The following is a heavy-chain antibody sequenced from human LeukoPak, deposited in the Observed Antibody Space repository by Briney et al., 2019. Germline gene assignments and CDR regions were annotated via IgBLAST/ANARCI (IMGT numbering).Heavy chain of an antibody. J-gene: IGHJ4*02. CDR2: ISSDGDNE. Sequence: GGSLRLSCAASGFTFRHYDVHWVRQAPGKGLEWVAIISSDGDNEYYADSVKGRFTISRDNSKNTLYLQMNSLRPEDTAVYYCSKGDNYDSSGYGDYWGQGSLVTVSS. D-gene: IGHD3-22*01. V-gene: IGHV3-30*18. CDR1: GFTFRHYD. CDR3: SKGDNYDSSGYGDY.